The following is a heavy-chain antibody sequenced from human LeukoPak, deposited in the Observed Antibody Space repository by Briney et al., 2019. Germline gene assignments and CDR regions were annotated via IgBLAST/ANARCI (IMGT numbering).Heavy chain of an antibody. V-gene: IGHV4-59*12. D-gene: IGHD1-14*01. J-gene: IGHJ6*02. CDR3: ARGRSV. CDR2: MYYSGST. Sequence: PSETLSLTCTVSGGSISSYYWTWIRKPPGQGLEWIGYMYYSGSTSYNPSPRSRVTISVDTSKNQFSLKLSSVTAADTAVYYCARGRSVWGQGTTVTVSS. CDR1: GGSISSYY.